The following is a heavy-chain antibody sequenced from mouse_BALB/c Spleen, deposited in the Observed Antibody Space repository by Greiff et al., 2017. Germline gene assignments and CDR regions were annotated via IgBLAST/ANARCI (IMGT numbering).Heavy chain of an antibody. V-gene: IGHV1-15*01. J-gene: IGHJ2*01. CDR3: TGGGGYGDY. CDR1: GYTFTDYE. D-gene: IGHD1-2*01. CDR2: IDPETGGT. Sequence: VQGVESGAELVRPGASVTLSCKASGYTFTDYEMHWVKQTPVHGLEWIGAIDPETGGTAYNQKFKGKATLTADKSSSTAYMELRSLTSEDSAVYCCTGGGGYGDYWGQGTTLTVSS.